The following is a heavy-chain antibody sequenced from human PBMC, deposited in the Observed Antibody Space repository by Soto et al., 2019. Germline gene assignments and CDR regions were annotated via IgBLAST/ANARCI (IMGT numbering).Heavy chain of an antibody. V-gene: IGHV4-34*01. J-gene: IGHJ6*03. Sequence: PGGSLRLSCAASGFTFSGYWMSWVRQAPGKGLEWIGEINHSGSINYNPSLKSRVTISVDRSKNQFSLKVSSVSAADTAIYYCARGIPAYYYLDVWGAGNSVTVSS. CDR1: GFTFSGYW. CDR2: INHSGSI. CDR3: ARGIPAYYYLDV.